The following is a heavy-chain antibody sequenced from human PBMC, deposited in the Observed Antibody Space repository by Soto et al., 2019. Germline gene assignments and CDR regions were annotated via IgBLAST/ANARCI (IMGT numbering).Heavy chain of an antibody. CDR1: GFTFSYYW. CDR3: ARGDRGAFDL. J-gene: IGHJ3*01. D-gene: IGHD1-26*01. V-gene: IGHV3-74*01. CDR2: IHSDGSST. Sequence: EVQLVESGGGLVRPGGSLRLSCAASGFTFSYYWMHWVRQAPGKGLVWVSRIHSDGSSTNYAEFVKGRFIISRDNARNTVDLQITSVRVEDTAVYYCARGDRGAFDLWGQGTVDTVSS.